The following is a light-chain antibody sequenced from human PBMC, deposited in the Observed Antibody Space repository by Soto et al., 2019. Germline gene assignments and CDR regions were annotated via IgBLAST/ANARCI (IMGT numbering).Light chain of an antibody. CDR3: SSYTSSSTLVV. V-gene: IGLV2-14*01. Sequence: QSALTQPASVSGSPGQSITISCIGTSSDVGGYKYVSWYQQHPGKAPKLMIYDVTNRPSGVSNRFSGSKSATTASLTISGLQAEDEADYYCSSYTSSSTLVVFGGGTKLTVL. CDR2: DVT. J-gene: IGLJ2*01. CDR1: SSDVGGYKY.